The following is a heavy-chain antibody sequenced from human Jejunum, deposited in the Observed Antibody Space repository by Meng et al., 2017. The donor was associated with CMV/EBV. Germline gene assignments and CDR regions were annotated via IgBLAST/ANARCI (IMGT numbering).Heavy chain of an antibody. CDR1: GDSINNDY. J-gene: IGHJ6*02. CDR2: IYYSGTT. Sequence: TVAGDSINNDYWSWIRQPPGKGMGWLGYIYYSGTTNYNPSLKSRVTISKDTSKNQFSLKLNSVTTADTAVYYCATGKYYYNGMDVWGQGTTVTVSS. CDR3: ATGKYYYNGMDV. V-gene: IGHV4-59*01.